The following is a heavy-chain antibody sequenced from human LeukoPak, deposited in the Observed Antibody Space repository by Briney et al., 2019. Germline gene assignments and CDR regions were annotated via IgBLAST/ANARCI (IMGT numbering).Heavy chain of an antibody. CDR2: ISYDGSNK. V-gene: IGHV3-30-3*01. Sequence: PGGSLRLSCAASGFTFSSYAMHWVRQAPGKGLEWVAVISYDGSNKYYADSVKGRFTISRDNSKNTLYLQMNSLRAEDTAVYYCAKGRDPSIAVAGTAFDYWGQGTLVTVSS. D-gene: IGHD6-19*01. CDR3: AKGRDPSIAVAGTAFDY. CDR1: GFTFSSYA. J-gene: IGHJ4*02.